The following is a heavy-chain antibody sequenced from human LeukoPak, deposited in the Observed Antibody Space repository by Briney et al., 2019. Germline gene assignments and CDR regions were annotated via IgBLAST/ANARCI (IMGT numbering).Heavy chain of an antibody. CDR2: IIPIFGTA. V-gene: IGHV1-69*01. D-gene: IGHD2-15*01. CDR1: GGTFSSYA. CDR3: ARVAVVVVAATPHDAFDI. Sequence: SVKVSCKASGGTFSSYAISWVRQAPGQGLEWMGGIIPIFGTANYAQKFQGRVTITADESTSTAYMELSSLRSEDTAVFYCARVAVVVVAATPHDAFDIWGQGTMFTVSS. J-gene: IGHJ3*02.